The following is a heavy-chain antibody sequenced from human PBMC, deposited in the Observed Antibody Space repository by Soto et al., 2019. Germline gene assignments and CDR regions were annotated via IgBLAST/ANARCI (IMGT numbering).Heavy chain of an antibody. D-gene: IGHD2-21*01. V-gene: IGHV4-31*03. CDR1: GGSISSGGYY. CDR3: ARTSGPYCGGDCYSFEFGY. CDR2: IYYSGST. Sequence: SETLSLTCTVSGGSISSGGYYWSWVRQHPGKGLEWIGYIYYSGSTYYNPSLKSRVTISVDTSKNQLSLKLSSVTAADTAVYYCARTSGPYCGGDCYSFEFGYWGQGTLVTVSS. J-gene: IGHJ4*02.